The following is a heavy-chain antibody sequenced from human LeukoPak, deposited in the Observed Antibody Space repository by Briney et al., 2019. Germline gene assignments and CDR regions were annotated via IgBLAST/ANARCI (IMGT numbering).Heavy chain of an antibody. V-gene: IGHV3-11*06. CDR3: ARDSTYGDYVPLWAFDI. CDR2: ISSSSSYT. CDR1: GFTFSDYY. Sequence: GGSLRLSCAASGFTFSDYYMSWIRQAPGKGLEWVSYISSSSSYTNYADSVKGRFTISRDNAKNSLCLQMNSLRAEDTAVYYCARDSTYGDYVPLWAFDIWGQGTMVTVSS. D-gene: IGHD4-17*01. J-gene: IGHJ3*02.